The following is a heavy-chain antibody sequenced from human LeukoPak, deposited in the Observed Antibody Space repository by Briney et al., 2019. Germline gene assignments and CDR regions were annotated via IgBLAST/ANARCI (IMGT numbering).Heavy chain of an antibody. CDR3: AREDYYDSSGYNDY. CDR1: GYTFTSYD. CDR2: MNPNSGNT. V-gene: IGHV1-8*01. J-gene: IGHJ4*02. Sequence: ASVKVSCKASGYTFTSYDINWVRQATGRGLEWMGCMNPNSGNTGYAQKFQGRVTMTRNTSISTAYMELSSLRSEDTAVYYCAREDYYDSSGYNDYWGQGTLVTVSS. D-gene: IGHD3-22*01.